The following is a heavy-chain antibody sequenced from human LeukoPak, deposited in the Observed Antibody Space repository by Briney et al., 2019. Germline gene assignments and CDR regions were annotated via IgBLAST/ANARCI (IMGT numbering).Heavy chain of an antibody. Sequence: SGTLSLTCAVSGCSISSSNWWSWVRQPPGKGLEWIGEIYHSGSTNYSPSLKSRVTMSVDESKNQFSLKLSSVTAADTAVYYCARGQWLVPLDYWGQGTLVIVSS. D-gene: IGHD6-19*01. V-gene: IGHV4-4*02. CDR2: IYHSGST. J-gene: IGHJ4*02. CDR3: ARGQWLVPLDY. CDR1: GCSISSSNW.